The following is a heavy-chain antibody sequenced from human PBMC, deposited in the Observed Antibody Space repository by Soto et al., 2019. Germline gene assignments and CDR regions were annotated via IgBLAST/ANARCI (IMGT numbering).Heavy chain of an antibody. CDR1: GGSISSGGYY. V-gene: IGHV4-31*02. Sequence: LCGGSISSGGYYWSWIRQHPGKGLEWIGYIYYSGSTYYNPSLKSRVTISVDTSKNQFSLKLSSVTAADTAVYYCARADYDILTGYSYYFDYWGQGTLVTVSS. D-gene: IGHD3-9*01. CDR2: IYYSGST. CDR3: ARADYDILTGYSYYFDY. J-gene: IGHJ4*02.